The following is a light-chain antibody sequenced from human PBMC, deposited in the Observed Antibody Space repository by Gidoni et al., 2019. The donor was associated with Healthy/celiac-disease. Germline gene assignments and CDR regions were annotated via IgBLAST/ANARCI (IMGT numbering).Light chain of an antibody. V-gene: IGLV1-44*01. Sequence: VLPHPPAPSGTPGPRFTIPCSCSSPNIGSNTVNWYQQPPGTAPKLLIYSNNQRPSGVPDRFSGSKSGTSASLAISVLQSEDEADYYCAAWDDSLNGVVFGGGTKLTVL. CDR3: AAWDDSLNGVV. CDR2: SNN. CDR1: SPNIGSNT. J-gene: IGLJ2*01.